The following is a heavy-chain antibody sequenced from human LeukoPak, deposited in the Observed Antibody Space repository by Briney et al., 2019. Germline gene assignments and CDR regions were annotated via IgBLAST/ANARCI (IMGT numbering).Heavy chain of an antibody. CDR1: GFTFSSYT. CDR2: ISSSSSII. CDR3: ARDNGNGYCDY. D-gene: IGHD4-23*01. J-gene: IGHJ4*02. V-gene: IGHV3-48*02. Sequence: PGGSLRLSCAASGFTFSSYTMSWVRRAPGKGLEWVSYISSSSSIIYYADSVKGRFTISRDNAKNSLYLQMNSLREEDTAVYYCARDNGNGYCDYWGQGTLVTVSS.